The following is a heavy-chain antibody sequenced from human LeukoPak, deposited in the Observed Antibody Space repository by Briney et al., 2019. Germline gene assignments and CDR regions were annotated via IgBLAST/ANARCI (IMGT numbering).Heavy chain of an antibody. J-gene: IGHJ4*02. CDR3: AIDGDIAAAGYYFDF. CDR2: ISYAGSNK. D-gene: IGHD6-13*01. CDR1: GFIFSRYG. V-gene: IGHV3-30*03. Sequence: GGSLRLSCAASGFIFSRYGIHWVRQAPGKGLEWVAVISYAGSNKYYADSVKGRFTISRDNSKNTMYLQLNSLRAEDTAVYYCAIDGDIAAAGYYFDFWGRGTLVTVSS.